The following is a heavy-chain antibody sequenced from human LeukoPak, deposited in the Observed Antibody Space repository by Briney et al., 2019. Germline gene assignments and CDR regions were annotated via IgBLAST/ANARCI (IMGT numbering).Heavy chain of an antibody. CDR1: GGSISSDNYY. CDR3: ARLGLYSYGPMDV. J-gene: IGHJ6*02. D-gene: IGHD5-18*01. V-gene: IGHV4-31*03. CDR2: IYYSGST. Sequence: SETLSLTCTVSGGSISSDNYYWSWIRQHPGKGLEWIGYIYYSGSTYYNPSLKSRVTISVDTSKNQLSLKLSSVTAADTAVYYCARLGLYSYGPMDVWGQGTTVTVSS.